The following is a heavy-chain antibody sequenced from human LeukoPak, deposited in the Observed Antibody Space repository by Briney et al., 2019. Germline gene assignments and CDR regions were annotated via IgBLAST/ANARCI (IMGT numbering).Heavy chain of an antibody. D-gene: IGHD6-19*01. CDR3: ARAVYRSGGYYFDY. J-gene: IGHJ4*02. V-gene: IGHV3-30*04. CDR2: ILYDGSYK. Sequence: RGGSVRLSCAASGFTFSSYAMQWVRQAPGKGLEWVAVILYDGSYKNYADSVKGRFTISRDNSKNTLYLQMNSLRADDTAVYYCARAVYRSGGYYFDYWGQGTLVIICS. CDR1: GFTFSSYA.